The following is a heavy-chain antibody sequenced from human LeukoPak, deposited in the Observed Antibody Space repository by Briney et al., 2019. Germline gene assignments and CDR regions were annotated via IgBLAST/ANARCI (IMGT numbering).Heavy chain of an antibody. J-gene: IGHJ4*02. CDR2: IWYDGSDK. V-gene: IGHV3-33*01. CDR3: ARGRNSGFSLDY. CDR1: GFTFSTYG. D-gene: IGHD3-22*01. Sequence: QAGRSLRLSCAASGFTFSTYGMHWVRQAPGKGPEWVASIWYDGSDKFYADSVKGRFTISRDNSENTLHLQMNSLRAEDTAVYFCARGRNSGFSLDYWGQGTLVTVSS.